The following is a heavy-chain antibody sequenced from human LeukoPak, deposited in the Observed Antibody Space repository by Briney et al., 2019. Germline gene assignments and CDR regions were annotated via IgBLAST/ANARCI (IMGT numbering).Heavy chain of an antibody. Sequence: SETLSLTCTVSGGSISSYYWSWIRQPQGKGLEWIGYIYYSGSTNYSPSLKSRVIISVDTSKNQFSLKLSSVTAADTAVYYCARRPIYSYGFDYWGQGTLVTVSS. CDR3: ARRPIYSYGFDY. D-gene: IGHD5-18*01. J-gene: IGHJ4*02. CDR1: GGSISSYY. CDR2: IYYSGST. V-gene: IGHV4-59*08.